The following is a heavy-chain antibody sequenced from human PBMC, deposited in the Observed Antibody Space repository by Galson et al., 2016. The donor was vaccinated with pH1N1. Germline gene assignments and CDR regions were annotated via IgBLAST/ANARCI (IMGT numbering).Heavy chain of an antibody. CDR2: INPNSGDT. D-gene: IGHD3-10*01. Sequence: SVKVSCKASGYTFIVYYMHWVRQAPGHGLEWMGWINPNSGDTNYAQNFQGRVTLTRDTSINTAYMELSSLTSYDTAVYYRATGSGNSWFDPWGQGTLVTVSS. V-gene: IGHV1-2*02. J-gene: IGHJ5*02. CDR3: ATGSGNSWFDP. CDR1: GYTFIVYY.